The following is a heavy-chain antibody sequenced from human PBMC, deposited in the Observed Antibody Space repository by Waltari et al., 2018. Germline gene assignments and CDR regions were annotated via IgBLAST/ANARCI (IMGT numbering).Heavy chain of an antibody. Sequence: QVQLVESGGGVVQPGRSLRLSCAASGFTFSSYGMHWVRQAPGKGLEWVAVIWYDGSNKYYADSVKGRFTSSRDNSKNTLYLQMNSLRAEDTAVYYCARDLPTYYYGSGSSPALGYWGQGTLVTVSS. V-gene: IGHV3-33*01. CDR1: GFTFSSYG. CDR3: ARDLPTYYYGSGSSPALGY. CDR2: IWYDGSNK. D-gene: IGHD3-10*01. J-gene: IGHJ4*02.